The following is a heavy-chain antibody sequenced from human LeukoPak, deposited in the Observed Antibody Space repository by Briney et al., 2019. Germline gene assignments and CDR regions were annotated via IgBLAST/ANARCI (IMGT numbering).Heavy chain of an antibody. CDR1: GFTFSSYA. D-gene: IGHD1-26*01. Sequence: GGSLRLSCAASGFTFSSYAMSWVRQAPGKGLEWVSVISGSGGNTYYADSVKGRFTISRDNSKNTLYLQLNSLRAEDTAVYYCAKDKGWGYSAYDCYGMDVWGQGTTVTVSS. CDR2: ISGSGGNT. J-gene: IGHJ6*02. CDR3: AKDKGWGYSAYDCYGMDV. V-gene: IGHV3-23*01.